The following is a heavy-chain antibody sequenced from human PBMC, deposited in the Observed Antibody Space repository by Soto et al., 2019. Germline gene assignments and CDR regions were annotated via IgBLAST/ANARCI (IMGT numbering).Heavy chain of an antibody. CDR2: IYYSGST. J-gene: IGHJ3*02. CDR3: ARGTYDILTGPTHDAFDI. Sequence: QVQLQESGPGLVKPSETLSLTCTVSGGSISSYYWSWIRQPPGKGLEWIGYIYYSGSTNYNPSLKSRVTISVDTSKNQFSLKLSSVTAADTAVYYCARGTYDILTGPTHDAFDIWGQGTMVTVSS. CDR1: GGSISSYY. D-gene: IGHD3-9*01. V-gene: IGHV4-59*01.